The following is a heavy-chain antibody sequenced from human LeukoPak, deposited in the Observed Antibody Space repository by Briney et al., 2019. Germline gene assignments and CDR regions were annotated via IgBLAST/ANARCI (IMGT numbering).Heavy chain of an antibody. D-gene: IGHD3-9*01. CDR2: ITNSGSTI. J-gene: IGHJ4*02. CDR3: ARGRHYDILTGYLNPYYFDY. Sequence: GGSLRLSCAASGFTFSSYAMNWVRQAPGKGPEWISYITNSGSTIYCADSVKGRFTISRDNAKNSLVLQMNSLRDEDSAVYYCARGRHYDILTGYLNPYYFDYWGQGTLVTVSS. V-gene: IGHV3-48*02. CDR1: GFTFSSYA.